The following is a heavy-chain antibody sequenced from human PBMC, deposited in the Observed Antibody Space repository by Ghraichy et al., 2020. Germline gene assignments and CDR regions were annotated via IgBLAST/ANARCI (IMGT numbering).Heavy chain of an antibody. CDR1: GFTLSPYG. Sequence: GESLNISCAASGFTLSPYGMHWVRQAPAKGLEWVATLSYDGSNEKYADSVKGRFTMSRDNSNNKVYLQMNSLRDEDTAMYYCARDGDEWIRTECYSGYYGMDVWGQGTTVIVSS. V-gene: IGHV3-30*03. CDR3: ARDGDEWIRTECYSGYYGMDV. D-gene: IGHD2-21*01. J-gene: IGHJ6*02. CDR2: LSYDGSNE.